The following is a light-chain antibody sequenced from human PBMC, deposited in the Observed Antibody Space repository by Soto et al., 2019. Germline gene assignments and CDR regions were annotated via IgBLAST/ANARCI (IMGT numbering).Light chain of an antibody. CDR2: AAS. J-gene: IGKJ1*01. CDR1: HSINNC. Sequence: DIHMTQSPSTLSVSVGDIATITFRASHSINNCLAWYKPNPGTAHKLLISAASSLESGVPSRFSGSGSGTEFTLTISSLQPDDFATYYCQKYHEYWFGQGTKVDIK. V-gene: IGKV1-5*01. CDR3: QKYHEYW.